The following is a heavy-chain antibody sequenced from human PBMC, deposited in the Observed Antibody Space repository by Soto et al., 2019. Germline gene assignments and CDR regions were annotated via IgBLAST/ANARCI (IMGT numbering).Heavy chain of an antibody. V-gene: IGHV4-59*01. CDR3: ASTELYSSGWYYFDY. CDR2: IYYSGST. Sequence: SETLSLTCTVSGGSISSYYWSWIRQPPGKGLEWIGYIYYSGSTNYNPSLKSRVTISVDTSKNQFSLKLSSVTAADTAVYYCASTELYSSGWYYFDYWGQGTLVTVSS. D-gene: IGHD6-19*01. J-gene: IGHJ4*02. CDR1: GGSISSYY.